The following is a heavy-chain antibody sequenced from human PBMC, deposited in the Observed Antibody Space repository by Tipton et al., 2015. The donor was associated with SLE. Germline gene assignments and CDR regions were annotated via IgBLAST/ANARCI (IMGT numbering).Heavy chain of an antibody. CDR1: GGSNSSHY. CDR3: ARSMRVGSEDY. D-gene: IGHD6-19*01. CDR2: IYYSGST. Sequence: TLSLTCTVSGGSNSSHYWSWIRQPPGKGLEWFGYIYYSGSTNYNPSLKSRVTISVDTSKNQFSLKLSSVTAADTAVYYCARSMRVGSEDYWGQGTLVTVSS. V-gene: IGHV4-59*11. J-gene: IGHJ4*02.